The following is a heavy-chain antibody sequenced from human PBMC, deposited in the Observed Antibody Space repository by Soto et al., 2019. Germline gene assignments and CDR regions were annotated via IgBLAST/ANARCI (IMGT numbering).Heavy chain of an antibody. CDR2: ISGSGGST. V-gene: IGHV3-23*01. CDR1: GFTFSSYA. J-gene: IGHJ4*02. CDR3: VKDLLSRGYSYGYFDY. Sequence: HPGGSLKLSCAASGFTFSSYAMSWVRQAPGKGLEWVSAISGSGGSTYYADSVKGRFTISRDNSKNTLYLQMNSLRAEDTAVYYCVKDLLSRGYSYGYFDYWGQGTLVTVSS. D-gene: IGHD5-18*01.